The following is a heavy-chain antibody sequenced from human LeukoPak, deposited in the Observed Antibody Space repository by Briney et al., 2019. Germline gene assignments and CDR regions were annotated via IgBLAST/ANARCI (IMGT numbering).Heavy chain of an antibody. Sequence: GGSLRLSCTASGFTFGDYAMSWVRQAPGKWLEWVGFIRSKAYGGTTEYAASVKGRFTISRDDSKSVAYLQMNSLKTEDTAVYYCTREPQYYYDSSGYAFDYWGQGTLVTVSS. J-gene: IGHJ4*02. CDR2: IRSKAYGGTT. V-gene: IGHV3-49*04. D-gene: IGHD3-22*01. CDR3: TREPQYYYDSSGYAFDY. CDR1: GFTFGDYA.